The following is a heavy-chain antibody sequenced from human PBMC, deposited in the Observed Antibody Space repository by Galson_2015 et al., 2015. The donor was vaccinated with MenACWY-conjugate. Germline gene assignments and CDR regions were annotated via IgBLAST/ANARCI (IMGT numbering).Heavy chain of an antibody. CDR1: GYTFTVYG. CDR3: ARDHLYCNSAGCVGSGTTLEY. Sequence: SVKVSCKASGYTFTVYGINWVRQAPGQGLEWMGWISTNNGNTAFAQKFQGRVTMTRETSTSTVYMELRSLRSDDTAMYYWARDHLYCNSAGCVGSGTTLEYWGQGTLVTVSS. D-gene: IGHD2/OR15-2a*01. J-gene: IGHJ4*02. V-gene: IGHV1-18*04. CDR2: ISTNNGNT.